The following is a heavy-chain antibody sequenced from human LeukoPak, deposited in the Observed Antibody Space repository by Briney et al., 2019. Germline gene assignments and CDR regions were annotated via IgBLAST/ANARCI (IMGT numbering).Heavy chain of an antibody. CDR2: IKQDGSEK. Sequence: GGSLRLSCAASGFTFSSFRMNCVRQAPGKGLEWVANIKQDGSEKYYVDSVRGRFTISRDNAKNSLYLQMNSLRAEDTAVYYCAKGYGWEASYYYYYMDVWGKGTTVTISS. CDR3: AKGYGWEASYYYYYMDV. D-gene: IGHD1-26*01. CDR1: GFTFSSFR. V-gene: IGHV3-7*01. J-gene: IGHJ6*03.